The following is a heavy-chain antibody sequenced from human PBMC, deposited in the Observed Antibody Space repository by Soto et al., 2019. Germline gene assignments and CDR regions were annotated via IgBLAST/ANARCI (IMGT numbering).Heavy chain of an antibody. J-gene: IGHJ4*02. CDR2: IYWDDSK. V-gene: IGHV2-5*02. CDR3: AQKGPEDWPLYY. CDR1: GFSLSTSGVG. D-gene: IGHD3-9*01. Sequence: QITLKESGPTLVRPTQTLTLTCAFSGFSLSTSGVGVGWIRQPPGKALEWLAVIYWDDSKHYSPSLRSRLTITKDTSKNLVVLTMTNMDTMDTGTYYCAQKGPEDWPLYYWGQGTLVTVSS.